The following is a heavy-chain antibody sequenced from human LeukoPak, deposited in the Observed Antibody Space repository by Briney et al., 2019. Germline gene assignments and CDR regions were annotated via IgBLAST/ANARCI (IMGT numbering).Heavy chain of an antibody. Sequence: AGSLRLSCAASGFTFSSYSMNWVRQAQGQGMEWVSYISSSSSTIYYADSVKGRFTISRDNAKNSLYLQMNSLSAEDTAVYYCARDPTPAITIFGVAHYMDVWGKGTTVTVSS. CDR3: ARDPTPAITIFGVAHYMDV. J-gene: IGHJ6*03. CDR1: GFTFSSYS. D-gene: IGHD3-3*01. CDR2: ISSSSSTI. V-gene: IGHV3-48*01.